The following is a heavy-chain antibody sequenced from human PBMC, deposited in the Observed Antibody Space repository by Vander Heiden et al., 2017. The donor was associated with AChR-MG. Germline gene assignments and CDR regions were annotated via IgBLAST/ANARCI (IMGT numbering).Heavy chain of an antibody. J-gene: IGHJ4*02. V-gene: IGHV3-48*02. CDR3: ARDYDCWSGLYYFDY. CDR1: GFTFSSYS. CDR2: ISSSSSTI. D-gene: IGHD3-3*01. Sequence: EVQLVESGGGLVQPGGSLRLSCAASGFTFSSYSMNWVRQAPGKGLEWVSYISSSSSTIYYADSVKGRFTISRDNAKNSLYLQMNSLRDEDTAVYYCARDYDCWSGLYYFDYWGQGTLVTVSS.